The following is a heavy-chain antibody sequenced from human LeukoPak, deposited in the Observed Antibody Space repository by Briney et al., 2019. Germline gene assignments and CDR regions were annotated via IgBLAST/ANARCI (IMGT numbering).Heavy chain of an antibody. D-gene: IGHD3-3*01. V-gene: IGHV3-7*03. CDR3: ARGSYYDFWSGYYTPVRYFDY. CDR2: IKQDGSEQ. CDR1: GFIFSSYW. J-gene: IGHJ4*02. Sequence: GGSLRLSCAASGFIFSSYWMTWVRQAPGKGLEWVANIKQDGSEQYYVDSVRGRFTISRENAKNSLYLQMNSLRAEDTAVYYCARGSYYDFWSGYYTPVRYFDYWGQGTLVTVSS.